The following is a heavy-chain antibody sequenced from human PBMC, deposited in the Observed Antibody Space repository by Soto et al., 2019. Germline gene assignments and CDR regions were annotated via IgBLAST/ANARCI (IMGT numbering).Heavy chain of an antibody. CDR3: ARVNYDSSGPISFDY. CDR1: GYTFTSYD. Sequence: GASVKVSCKASGYTFTSYDMHWVRQAPGQRFEWMGWINAGNGNTKYSQKFQGRVTITRDTSASTAYMELSSLRSEDTAVYYCARVNYDSSGPISFDYWGQGTLVTVSS. J-gene: IGHJ4*02. CDR2: INAGNGNT. D-gene: IGHD3-22*01. V-gene: IGHV1-3*01.